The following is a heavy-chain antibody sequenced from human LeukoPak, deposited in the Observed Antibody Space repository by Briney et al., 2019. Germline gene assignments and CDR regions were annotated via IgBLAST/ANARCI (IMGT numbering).Heavy chain of an antibody. J-gene: IGHJ3*02. D-gene: IGHD3-16*01. CDR1: GYTFTSYG. V-gene: IGHV1-18*01. CDR2: ISAYNGNT. CDR3: ARTRGTLYPQPKDAFDI. Sequence: GASVKVSCKASGYTFTSYGISWARQAPGQGLEWMGWISAYNGNTNYAQKLQGRVTMTTDTSTSTAYMELRSLRSDDTAVYYCARTRGTLYPQPKDAFDIWGQGTMVTVSS.